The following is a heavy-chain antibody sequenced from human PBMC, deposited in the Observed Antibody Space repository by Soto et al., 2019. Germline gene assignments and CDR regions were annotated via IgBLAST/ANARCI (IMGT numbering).Heavy chain of an antibody. J-gene: IGHJ4*02. CDR3: AKRLDSSGYYYSY. D-gene: IGHD3-22*01. V-gene: IGHV3-23*01. CDR2: ISGSGGST. Sequence: PGGSLRLSCAASGVTFSSYAMSWVRQAPGKGLEWVSAISGSGGSTYYADSVKGRFTISRDNSKNTLYLQMNSLRAEDTAVYYCAKRLDSSGYYYSYWGQRTLLTAAS. CDR1: GVTFSSYA.